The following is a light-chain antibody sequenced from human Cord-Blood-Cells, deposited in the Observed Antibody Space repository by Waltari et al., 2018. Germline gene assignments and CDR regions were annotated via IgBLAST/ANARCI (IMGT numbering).Light chain of an antibody. CDR2: KDS. CDR3: QSADSSGPL. Sequence: SYELTQPPSVSVSPGQTARITCSGDALPQQYAYWYQQKPGQAPLLVIYKDSERPSGIPERFSGSSSGTTVTLTISGVQAEDEADYYCQSADSSGPLFGGGTKLTVL. V-gene: IGLV3-25*03. CDR1: ALPQQY. J-gene: IGLJ3*02.